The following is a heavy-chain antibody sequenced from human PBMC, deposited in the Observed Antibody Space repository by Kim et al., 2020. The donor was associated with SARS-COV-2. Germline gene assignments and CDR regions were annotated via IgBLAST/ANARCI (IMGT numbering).Heavy chain of an antibody. J-gene: IGHJ6*03. V-gene: IGHV4-59*08. Sequence: PSLKGRVTISVDTSKNQFSLKLSSVTAADTAVYYCARHFSSWDYYYYMDVWGKGTTVTVSS. CDR3: ARHFSSWDYYYYMDV. D-gene: IGHD6-13*01.